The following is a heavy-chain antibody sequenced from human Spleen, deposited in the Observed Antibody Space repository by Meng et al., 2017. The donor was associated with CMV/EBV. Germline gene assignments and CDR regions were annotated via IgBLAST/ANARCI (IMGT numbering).Heavy chain of an antibody. CDR1: GFSLSSCE. Sequence: GGSLRLSCAASGFSLSSCEMNWVRQAPGKGLEWVSYISRSGASIYYAESVKGRFTISRDSAKNLLFLQLKSLRAEDTAVYYCARGVSPSTGTIFGGPQDYWGQGTLVTVSS. V-gene: IGHV3-48*03. D-gene: IGHD3-3*01. CDR3: ARGVSPSTGTIFGGPQDY. J-gene: IGHJ4*02. CDR2: ISRSGASI.